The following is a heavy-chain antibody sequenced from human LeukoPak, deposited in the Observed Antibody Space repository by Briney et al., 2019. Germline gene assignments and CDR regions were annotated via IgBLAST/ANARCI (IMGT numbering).Heavy chain of an antibody. D-gene: IGHD1-26*01. J-gene: IGHJ6*03. CDR1: GDSINSYY. CDR2: IYHSGST. Sequence: SETLSLTCTVSGDSINSYYWSWIRQPAGKGLEWIGSIYHSGSTYYNPSLKSRVTISVDTSKNQFSLKLSSVTAADTAVYYCARVEGSYRHGYYYYMDVWGKGTTVTISS. CDR3: ARVEGSYRHGYYYYMDV. V-gene: IGHV4-4*07.